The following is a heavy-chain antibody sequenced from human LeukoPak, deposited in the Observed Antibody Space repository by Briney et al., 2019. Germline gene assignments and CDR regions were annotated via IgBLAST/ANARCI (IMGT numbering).Heavy chain of an antibody. V-gene: IGHV3-7*01. CDR1: GFTFSGHS. J-gene: IGHJ4*02. Sequence: GGSLRLSCVASGFTFSGHSMTWVRQAPGKGLEWVANINLDGSERFYVDFVKGRFTISRDNADNSMYLQMNSLRAEDTAAYYCGRVIAGAIDYWGQGTLVTVSS. CDR3: GRVIAGAIDY. D-gene: IGHD6-13*01. CDR2: INLDGSER.